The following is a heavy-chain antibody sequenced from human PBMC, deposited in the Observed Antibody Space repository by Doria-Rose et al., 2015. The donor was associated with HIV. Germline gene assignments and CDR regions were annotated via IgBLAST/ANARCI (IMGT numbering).Heavy chain of an antibody. CDR2: IDPSDSYT. J-gene: IGHJ4*02. CDR3: ARLNNDYGDYVFDY. D-gene: IGHD4-17*01. CDR1: GYSFTTDW. Sequence: SGAEVKKPGESLRISCQGSGYSFTTDWITWVRQMPGKGLEWMGRIDPSDSYTIYSPSFQGHVTISADKSISTAYLQWSSLQASDTAMYYCARLNNDYGDYVFDYWGQGTLVTVSS. V-gene: IGHV5-10-1*03.